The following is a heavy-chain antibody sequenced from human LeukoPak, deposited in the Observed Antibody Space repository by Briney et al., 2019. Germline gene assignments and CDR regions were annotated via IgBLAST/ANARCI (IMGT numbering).Heavy chain of an antibody. J-gene: IGHJ4*02. CDR3: ARDSSGYYNFDY. Sequence: WASVKVSCKASGYTFTSYDINWVRQATGQGLEWMGWMNPNSGSTGYAQEFQGRVTMTRNTSISTAYMELSSLRSEDTAVYYCARDSSGYYNFDYWGQGTLVTVSS. CDR1: GYTFTSYD. CDR2: MNPNSGST. V-gene: IGHV1-8*01. D-gene: IGHD3-22*01.